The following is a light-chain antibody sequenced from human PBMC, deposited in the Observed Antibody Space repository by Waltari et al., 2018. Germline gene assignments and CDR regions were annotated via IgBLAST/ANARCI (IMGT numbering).Light chain of an antibody. Sequence: SCFGSSSNIGRNAVSWYQQLPGTAPRLLIHTNAQRPSGVPDRFSASKSGTSASLAISGLQSEDEADFHCATWDDSLDGPVFGGGTKLTVL. V-gene: IGLV1-44*01. CDR3: ATWDDSLDGPV. J-gene: IGLJ3*02. CDR1: SSNIGRNA. CDR2: TNA.